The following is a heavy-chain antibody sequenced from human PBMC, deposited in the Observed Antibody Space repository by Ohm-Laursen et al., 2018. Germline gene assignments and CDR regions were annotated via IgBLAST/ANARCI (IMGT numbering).Heavy chain of an antibody. CDR2: ISSDGSNK. J-gene: IGHJ4*02. D-gene: IGHD3-22*01. CDR3: AKGHSSGYYYLGY. V-gene: IGHV3-30*18. Sequence: SLRLSCTASGFTFSNFGMHWVRQAPGKGLEWVAVISSDGSNKYYADSVKGRFTISRDNSKNTLYLQMNSLRAEDTAVYYCAKGHSSGYYYLGYWGQGTLVTVSS. CDR1: GFTFSNFG.